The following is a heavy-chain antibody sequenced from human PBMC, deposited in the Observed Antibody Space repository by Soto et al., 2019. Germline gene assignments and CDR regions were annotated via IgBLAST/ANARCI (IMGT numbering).Heavy chain of an antibody. Sequence: QITLKESGPTLVKLTETLTLTCTVSGFSLMTNGVGVGWFRQPPGKALEWLALIYRDDYKRYRPSLKSRVTSTNNTTDTPVVLTMPKMDPVDTATYSGEHTVARGAYWETFNYWGQGTLVTVSS. CDR3: EHTVARGAYWETFNY. CDR1: GFSLMTNGVG. D-gene: IGHD1-26*01. CDR2: IYRDDYK. J-gene: IGHJ4*02. V-gene: IGHV2-5*02.